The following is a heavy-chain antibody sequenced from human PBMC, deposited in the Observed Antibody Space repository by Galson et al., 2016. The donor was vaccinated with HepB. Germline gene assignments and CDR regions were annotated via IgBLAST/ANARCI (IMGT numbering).Heavy chain of an antibody. D-gene: IGHD6-13*01. CDR3: TKCRGYSSPGGVPGGPFDY. V-gene: IGHV3-74*01. J-gene: IGHJ4*02. Sequence: SLRLSCAASGFTFRNHWMHWVRQAPGKGLVWISRINSDGSGTTYADSVKGRFTISRDNAKNTVYLQMNSLRPEDTAVYYCTKCRGYSSPGGVPGGPFDYWGQGALITVSS. CDR2: INSDGSGT. CDR1: GFTFRNHW.